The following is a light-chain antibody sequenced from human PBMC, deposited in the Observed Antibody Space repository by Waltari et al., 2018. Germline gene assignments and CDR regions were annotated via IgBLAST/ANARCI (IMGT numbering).Light chain of an antibody. CDR2: DAS. CDR1: HRVSSY. Sequence: EIVLTQSPATLSLSPGDSAALSCRASHRVSSYLAWYQQKPGQAPRLLIYDASNRATGIPARFGGYGSGTDFSLTISSLEPEDFAVYYCQQRASWPVTFGQGTRLEIK. V-gene: IGKV3-11*01. CDR3: QQRASWPVT. J-gene: IGKJ5*01.